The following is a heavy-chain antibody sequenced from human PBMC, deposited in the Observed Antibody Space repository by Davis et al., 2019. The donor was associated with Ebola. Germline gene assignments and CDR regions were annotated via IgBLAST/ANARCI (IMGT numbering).Heavy chain of an antibody. CDR3: ASGPFAVAIFDY. V-gene: IGHV3-33*01. J-gene: IGHJ4*02. CDR2: IWYDGSNK. CDR1: GFTFSSYG. D-gene: IGHD6-19*01. Sequence: GESLKISCAASGFTFSSYGMHWVRQAPGKGLEWVAVIWYDGSNKYYADSVKGRFTISRDNSKNTLYLQMNSLRAEDTAVYYCASGPFAVAIFDYWGQGTLVTVSS.